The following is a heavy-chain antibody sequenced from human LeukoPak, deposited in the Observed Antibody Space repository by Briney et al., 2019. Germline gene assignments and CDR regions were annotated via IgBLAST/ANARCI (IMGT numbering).Heavy chain of an antibody. J-gene: IGHJ6*03. CDR3: AKGWDNFYFYYYMDV. CDR1: GFYSNDYARYA. Sequence: PGGSLRLSCAGSGFYSNDYARYAMSWVRQAPGKGLEWISAISGTADTTNYADSVKGRFTISRDNSKNTLYLQMNSLRAEDTAVYYCAKGWDNFYFYYYMDVWGKGTMVTVSS. CDR2: ISGTADTT. D-gene: IGHD1-26*01. V-gene: IGHV3-23*01.